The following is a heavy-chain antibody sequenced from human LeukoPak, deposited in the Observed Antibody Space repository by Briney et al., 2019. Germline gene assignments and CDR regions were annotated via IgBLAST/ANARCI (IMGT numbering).Heavy chain of an antibody. Sequence: GGSLRLSCAASGFSFSSYGMHWVRQAPGKGLEWVAGISDSGGSTNYADSAKGRFTISRDNPKNTLYLQMNSLGAEDTAVYFCAKRGVVIRVILVGFHKEAYYFDSWGQGALVTVSS. D-gene: IGHD3-22*01. CDR3: AKRGVVIRVILVGFHKEAYYFDS. CDR1: GFSFSSYG. CDR2: ISDSGGST. J-gene: IGHJ4*02. V-gene: IGHV3-23*01.